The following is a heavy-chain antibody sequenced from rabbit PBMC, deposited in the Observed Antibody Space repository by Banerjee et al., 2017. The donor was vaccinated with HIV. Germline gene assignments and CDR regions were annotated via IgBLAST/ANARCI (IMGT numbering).Heavy chain of an antibody. CDR3: ARDLPDIIGWNFGF. V-gene: IGHV1S40*01. D-gene: IGHD1-1*01. CDR2: INTITGKT. CDR1: GFSFSSSDY. Sequence: QSLEESGGDLVKPGASLTLTCTASGFSFSSSDYMCWVRQAPGKGLEWIGCINTITGKTVYATWAKGRFTISRASSTTVFLQMTSLTAADTATYFCARDLPDIIGWNFGFWGQGTLVTVS. J-gene: IGHJ3*01.